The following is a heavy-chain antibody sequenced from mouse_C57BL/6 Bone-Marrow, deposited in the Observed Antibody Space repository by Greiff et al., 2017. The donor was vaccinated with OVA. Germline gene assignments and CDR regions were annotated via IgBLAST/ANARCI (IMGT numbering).Heavy chain of an antibody. CDR2: INPSSGYT. CDR3: ARYYYGTYDY. CDR1: GYTFTSYW. J-gene: IGHJ2*01. D-gene: IGHD1-1*01. V-gene: IGHV1-7*01. Sequence: QVQLQQSGAELAKPGASVKLSCKASGYTFTSYWMHWVKQRPGQGLEWIGYINPSSGYTKYNQKFKDKATLTADKSSNTAYMQLSSLTSEDSAVYYCARYYYGTYDYWGQGTTLTVSA.